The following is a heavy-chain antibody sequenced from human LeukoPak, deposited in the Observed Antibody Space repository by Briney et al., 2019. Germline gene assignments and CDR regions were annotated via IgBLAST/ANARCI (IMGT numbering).Heavy chain of an antibody. J-gene: IGHJ3*02. CDR3: ARGIVVAMDAFDI. Sequence: ASVKLSCKASGYTFTGYYMHWVRQAPGQGLEWMGWINPNSGGTNYAQKFQGRVTMTRDTSISTAYMELSRLRSDDTAVYYCARGIVVAMDAFDIWGQGTMVTVSS. V-gene: IGHV1-2*02. CDR2: INPNSGGT. D-gene: IGHD3-22*01. CDR1: GYTFTGYY.